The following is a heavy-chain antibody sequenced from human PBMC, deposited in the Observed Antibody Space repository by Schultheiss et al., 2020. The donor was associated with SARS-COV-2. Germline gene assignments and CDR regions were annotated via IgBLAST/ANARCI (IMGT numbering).Heavy chain of an antibody. CDR1: GGSFSGYY. CDR3: ARVISVDEWFGEFNYGMDV. Sequence: SETLSLTCADYGGSFSGYYWSWIRQPPGKGLEWIGEIDHSGSTYYNPSLKGRVTISEDTSKAQISLNLTSITAADTAVYYCARVISVDEWFGEFNYGMDVWGQGTTVTVSS. D-gene: IGHD3-10*01. CDR2: IDHSGST. J-gene: IGHJ6*02. V-gene: IGHV4-34*01.